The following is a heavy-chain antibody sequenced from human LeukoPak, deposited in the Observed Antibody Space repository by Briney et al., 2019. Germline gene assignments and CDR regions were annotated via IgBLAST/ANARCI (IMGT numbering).Heavy chain of an antibody. Sequence: GGSLRLSCAASGFSFSSHTIHWVRQAPGEGLEWVAAISYDGTSKYYADSVRGRCTISRDNSKNTLYLQMNSLRAEDTAVYYCAKPAEEYCSSTSCYAADYWGQGTLVTVSS. D-gene: IGHD2-2*01. CDR2: ISYDGTSK. CDR1: GFSFSSHT. CDR3: AKPAEEYCSSTSCYAADY. V-gene: IGHV3-30-3*02. J-gene: IGHJ4*02.